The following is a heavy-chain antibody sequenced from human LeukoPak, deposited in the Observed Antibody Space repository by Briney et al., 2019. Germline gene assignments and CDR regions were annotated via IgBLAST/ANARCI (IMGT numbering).Heavy chain of an antibody. V-gene: IGHV4-59*01. D-gene: IGHD3-22*01. CDR1: GGSYSRYY. Sequence: KPSETLSLTCTVSGGSYSRYYWSWIRQPPGKGLEWIGYIYYSGSTNYNPSLKSRVTISVDTSKNQFSLKLSSVTAADTAVYYCAREDDRNWFDPWGQGTLVTVSS. CDR3: AREDDRNWFDP. CDR2: IYYSGST. J-gene: IGHJ5*02.